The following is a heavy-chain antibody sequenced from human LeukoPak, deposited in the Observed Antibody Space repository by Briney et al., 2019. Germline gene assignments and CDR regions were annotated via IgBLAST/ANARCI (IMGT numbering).Heavy chain of an antibody. V-gene: IGHV3-20*04. CDR3: ARLGGSYDSSGSYYFDY. D-gene: IGHD3-22*01. CDR2: INWNGGST. J-gene: IGHJ4*02. CDR1: GFTFDDYG. Sequence: GGSLRLSCAASGFTFDDYGMSWVRQAPGKGLEWVSGINWNGGSTGYADSVKGRFTISRDNAKNSLYLQMNSLRAEDTALYYCARLGGSYDSSGSYYFDYWGQGTLVTVSS.